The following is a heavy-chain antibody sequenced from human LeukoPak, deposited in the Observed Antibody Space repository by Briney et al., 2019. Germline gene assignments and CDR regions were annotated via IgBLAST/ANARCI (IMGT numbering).Heavy chain of an antibody. D-gene: IGHD3-22*01. CDR1: GFTVSSNY. J-gene: IGHJ5*02. V-gene: IGHV3-53*04. CDR2: IYSGGST. CDR3: AREHRYYYDSSGYSLDP. Sequence: GGSLRLSCAASGFTVSSNYMSWVRQAPGKGLEWVSVIYSGGSTYYADSVKGRFTISRHNSKNTLYIQMNSLRAEDTAVYYCAREHRYYYDSSGYSLDPWGQGTLVTVSS.